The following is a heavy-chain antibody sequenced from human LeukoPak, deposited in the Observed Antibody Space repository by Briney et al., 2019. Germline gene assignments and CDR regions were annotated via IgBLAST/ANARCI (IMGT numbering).Heavy chain of an antibody. V-gene: IGHV4-4*07. CDR3: ARLVAAIGSFDN. CDR2: IYPSGNT. J-gene: IGHJ4*02. Sequence: PSETLSLTCAVSGGSIRSSFWAWIRQPAGKGLEWIGRIYPSGNTNYNPSLKNRLTMSVDTSKNQFSLKLSSVTAADTAVYYCARLVAAIGSFDNWGQGTLVIVSS. CDR1: GGSIRSSF. D-gene: IGHD1-26*01.